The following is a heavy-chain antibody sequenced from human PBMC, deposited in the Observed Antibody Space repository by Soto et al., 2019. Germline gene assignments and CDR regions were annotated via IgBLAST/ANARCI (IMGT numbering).Heavy chain of an antibody. D-gene: IGHD3-10*01. CDR3: ARRSYGSGYGGNWFDP. Sequence: QLQLQESGPGLVKPSETLSLTCTVSGGSISSSSYYWGWIRQPPGKGLEWIGSIYYSGSTYYNPSLKSRVTIAQDTSKNQIALKLSSVTAADTAVYYCARRSYGSGYGGNWFDPWGQGTLVTVSS. CDR1: GGSISSSSYY. CDR2: IYYSGST. V-gene: IGHV4-39*01. J-gene: IGHJ5*02.